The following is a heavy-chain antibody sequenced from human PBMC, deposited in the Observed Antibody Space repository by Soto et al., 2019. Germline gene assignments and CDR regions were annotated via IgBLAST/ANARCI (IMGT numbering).Heavy chain of an antibody. D-gene: IGHD6-19*01. CDR2: IYHSGST. J-gene: IGHJ4*02. V-gene: IGHV4-4*02. CDR3: ARSYSSGWEKTGFSDY. CDR1: GGSISSSNW. Sequence: QVQLQESGPGLVKPSGTLSLTCAVSGGSISSSNWWSWVRQPPGKGLEWIGEIYHSGSTNYNPSLKSRVTKSGDKAKNQFSLKLSSVTAADTAVYYCARSYSSGWEKTGFSDYWGQGTLVTVSS.